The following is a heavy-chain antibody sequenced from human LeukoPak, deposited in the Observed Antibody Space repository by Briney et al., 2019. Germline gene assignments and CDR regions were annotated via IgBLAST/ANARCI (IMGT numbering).Heavy chain of an antibody. CDR3: ARGGLESPWSGYNAPDF. CDR1: GFIFSNFD. Sequence: GGSLRLSCAASGFIFSNFDMHWVRQAPGKGLEYVSSINAGGGSTYYAASVKGRFTISRDAVKDTLYLQMGSVRIEDTAVYYCARGGLESPWSGYNAPDFWGQGTLVTVSS. CDR2: INAGGGST. V-gene: IGHV3-64*02. J-gene: IGHJ4*02. D-gene: IGHD3-3*01.